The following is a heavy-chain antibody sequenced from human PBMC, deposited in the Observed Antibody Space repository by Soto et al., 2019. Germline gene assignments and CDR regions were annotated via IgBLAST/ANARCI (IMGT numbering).Heavy chain of an antibody. D-gene: IGHD2-2*01. Sequence: QVQLVQSGAEVKKPGASVKVSCKASGYTFTRYGIRWGRQAPGQGLEWMGWISAYNGNTNYAQKLQGRVTMTTDTSTSTAYMELRSLRSDDTAVYYCERDGIVVVPAATNYYYYGMDVWGQGTTVTVSS. CDR1: GYTFTRYG. CDR3: ERDGIVVVPAATNYYYYGMDV. V-gene: IGHV1-18*04. CDR2: ISAYNGNT. J-gene: IGHJ6*02.